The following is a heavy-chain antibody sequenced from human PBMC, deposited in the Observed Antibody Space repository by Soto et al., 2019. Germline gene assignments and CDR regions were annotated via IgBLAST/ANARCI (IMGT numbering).Heavy chain of an antibody. CDR2: IIPICGTA. D-gene: IGHD3-9*01. V-gene: IGHV1-69*06. CDR1: GGTFSSYA. J-gene: IGHJ5*02. Sequence: SVKVSCKASGGTFSSYAISWVRQAPGQGLEGVGGIIPICGTANYAQKCLGRVTITADKSTSTAYMELSSLRSEDTAVYYCASGLNYDILTGQTWFDAWGQGTLVT. CDR3: ASGLNYDILTGQTWFDA.